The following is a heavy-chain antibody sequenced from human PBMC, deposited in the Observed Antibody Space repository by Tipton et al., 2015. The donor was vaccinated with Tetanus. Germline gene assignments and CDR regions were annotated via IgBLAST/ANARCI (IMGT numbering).Heavy chain of an antibody. CDR2: VWYDGSRQ. D-gene: IGHD3-3*01. J-gene: IGHJ5*02. V-gene: IGHV3-33*01. CDR1: GFTFNGYG. Sequence: SLRLSCAASGFTFNGYGMHWVRQAPDKGLEWLALVWYDGSRQYYADSVKGRFTISRDNSKNTVYLQMNNLRDEDTAVYYCARERALEWLWPVDAWGQGTLVPVSS. CDR3: ARERALEWLWPVDA.